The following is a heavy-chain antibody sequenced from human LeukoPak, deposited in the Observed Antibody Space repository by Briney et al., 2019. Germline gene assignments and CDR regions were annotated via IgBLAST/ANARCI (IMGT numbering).Heavy chain of an antibody. Sequence: ASVKVSCKASGYTFTSYYMHWVRQAPGQGLEWMGIINPSGGSTSYAQKFQGRVTMTRDTSTSTVYMELSSLRSEDTAVCYCARDARPLITMVRGPYDYWGQGTLVTVSS. D-gene: IGHD3-10*01. CDR3: ARDARPLITMVRGPYDY. CDR1: GYTFTSYY. V-gene: IGHV1-46*03. J-gene: IGHJ4*02. CDR2: INPSGGST.